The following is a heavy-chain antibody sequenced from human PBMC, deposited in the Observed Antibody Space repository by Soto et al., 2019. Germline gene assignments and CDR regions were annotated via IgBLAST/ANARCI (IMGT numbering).Heavy chain of an antibody. V-gene: IGHV3-30-3*01. J-gene: IGHJ6*02. CDR3: ARGRRWLGYYYYYGMDV. CDR2: ISYDGSNK. Sequence: PGGSLRLSCAASGFTFSSYAMHWVRQAPGKGLEWVAVISYDGSNKYYADSVKGRFTISRDNSKNTLYLQMNSLRAEDTAVYYCARGRRWLGYYYYYGMDVWGQGTTVTVSS. D-gene: IGHD6-19*01. CDR1: GFTFSSYA.